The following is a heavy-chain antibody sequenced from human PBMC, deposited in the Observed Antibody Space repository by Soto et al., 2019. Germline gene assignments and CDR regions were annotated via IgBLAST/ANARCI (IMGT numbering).Heavy chain of an antibody. J-gene: IGHJ5*02. Sequence: VKVSCKASGGTFSSYAISWVQQAPGQGLEWMGGIIPIFGTANYAQKFQGRVTITADESTSTAYMELSSLRSEDTAVYYCAISSYDLWSGYYSLDSWFDHWGQGTLVTVSS. CDR3: AISSYDLWSGYYSLDSWFDH. D-gene: IGHD3-3*01. V-gene: IGHV1-69*01. CDR1: GGTFSSYA. CDR2: IIPIFGTA.